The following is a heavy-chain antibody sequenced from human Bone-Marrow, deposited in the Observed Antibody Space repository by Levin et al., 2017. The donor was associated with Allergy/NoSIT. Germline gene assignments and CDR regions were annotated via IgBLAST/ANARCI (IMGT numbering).Heavy chain of an antibody. J-gene: IGHJ4*02. V-gene: IGHV1-2*02. Sequence: PWASVKVSCKASGYTFTGYYMHWVRQAPGQGLEWMGWINPNSGGTNYAQKFQGRVTMTRDTSISTAYMELSRLRSDDTAVYYCARDRVRYFDWLSWGFDYWGQGTLVTVSS. CDR1: GYTFTGYY. D-gene: IGHD3-9*01. CDR2: INPNSGGT. CDR3: ARDRVRYFDWLSWGFDY.